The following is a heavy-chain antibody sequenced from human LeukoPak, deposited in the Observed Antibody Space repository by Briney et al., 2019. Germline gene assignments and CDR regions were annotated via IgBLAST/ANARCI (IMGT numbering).Heavy chain of an antibody. J-gene: IGHJ3*02. V-gene: IGHV1-2*02. CDR2: INPNSGGT. D-gene: IGHD3-22*01. CDR1: GYTFTDSY. CDR3: ARGPDSSGYYYGAFDI. Sequence: GASVKVSCKASGYTFTDSYMHWVRQAPGQGLEWMGWINPNSGGTNYAQKFQGRVTMTRDTSISTAYMELSRLRSDDTAVYYCARGPDSSGYYYGAFDIWGQGTMVTVSS.